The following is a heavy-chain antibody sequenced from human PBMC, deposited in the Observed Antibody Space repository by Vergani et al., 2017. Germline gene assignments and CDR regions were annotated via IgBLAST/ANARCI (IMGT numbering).Heavy chain of an antibody. CDR2: INPNSGGT. CDR1: GYTFTGYY. Sequence: QVQLVQSGAEVKKPGASVKVSCKASGYTFTGYYMHWVRQAPGQGLEWMGWINPNSGGTNYAQTFQGRVTMTRDTSISTAYMELSRLRSDDTAVYYCARLTYYYGSGSYPYYFDYWGQGTLVTVSS. V-gene: IGHV1-2*02. J-gene: IGHJ4*02. CDR3: ARLTYYYGSGSYPYYFDY. D-gene: IGHD3-10*01.